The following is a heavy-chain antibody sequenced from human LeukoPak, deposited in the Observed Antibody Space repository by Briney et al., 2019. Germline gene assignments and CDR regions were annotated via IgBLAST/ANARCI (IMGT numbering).Heavy chain of an antibody. Sequence: GGSLRLSCASSGFTFSSYAMSWVRQAPGEGLEWVSAISGSGGSTYYADSVKGRFTISRDNSKNTLYLQMNTLRAEDTAVYYCARDGYCDSASCYGWFDPWGQGALATVSS. V-gene: IGHV3-23*01. CDR2: ISGSGGST. J-gene: IGHJ5*02. CDR3: ARDGYCDSASCYGWFDP. CDR1: GFTFSSYA. D-gene: IGHD2-2*03.